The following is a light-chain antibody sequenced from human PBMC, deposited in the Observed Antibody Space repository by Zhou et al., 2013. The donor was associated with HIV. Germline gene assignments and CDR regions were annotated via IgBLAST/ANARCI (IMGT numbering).Light chain of an antibody. V-gene: IGKV1-12*01. CDR2: ATS. CDR1: QGVGRW. CDR3: QQSYTSPRFA. Sequence: DVQMTQSPSSVSASIGATVTITCRASQGVGRWLAWYQQKPGQAPKLVIYATSNLQSGVPSRFSGSGSGTNYTLTISSLQPEDFATYYCQQSYTSPRFAFGPGTKV. J-gene: IGKJ3*01.